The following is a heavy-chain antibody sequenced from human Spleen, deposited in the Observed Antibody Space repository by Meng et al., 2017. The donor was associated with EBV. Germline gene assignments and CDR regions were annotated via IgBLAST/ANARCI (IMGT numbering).Heavy chain of an antibody. V-gene: IGHV1-3*01. CDR2: INAGNGNT. Sequence: VQLVQAGGEVKKPGASVKIYCKASGYSFTTYPVHWVRQAPGQRLEWMGWINAGNGNTKYSQKLQGRVTMTRDTSASTVYMELSSLRSEDTAVYYCARDGGSTGGALDYWGQGTLVTVSS. CDR3: ARDGGSTGGALDY. CDR1: GYSFTTYP. D-gene: IGHD2-8*02. J-gene: IGHJ4*02.